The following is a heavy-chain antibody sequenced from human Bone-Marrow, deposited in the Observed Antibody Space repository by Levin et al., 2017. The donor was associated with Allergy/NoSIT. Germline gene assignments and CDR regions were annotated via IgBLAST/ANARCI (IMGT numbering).Heavy chain of an antibody. CDR1: GFTFSSYA. V-gene: IGHV3-30-3*01. Sequence: PGGSLRLSCAASGFTFSSYAMHWVRQAPGKGLEWVAVISYDGSNKYYADSVKGRFTISRDNSKNTLYLQMNSLRAEDTAVYYCARDPTMVRGDEVGGMDVWGQGTTVTVSS. D-gene: IGHD3-10*01. CDR3: ARDPTMVRGDEVGGMDV. J-gene: IGHJ6*02. CDR2: ISYDGSNK.